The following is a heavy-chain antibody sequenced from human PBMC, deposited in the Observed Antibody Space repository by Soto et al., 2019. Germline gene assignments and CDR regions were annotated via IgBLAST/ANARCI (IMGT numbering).Heavy chain of an antibody. Sequence: GSPTHPCAASRRAGSGYGMSWVRQAPEKGLEWVSVISDSGGSTYYADSVKGRFTISRDNSKNSLYLQMNRLRAEDTAVYYCAKGAWGIAVAAPFGYSGQGTLGSVHS. CDR1: RRAGSGYG. D-gene: IGHD6-19*01. CDR3: AKGAWGIAVAAPFGY. J-gene: IGHJ4*02. V-gene: IGHV3-23*01. CDR2: ISDSGGST.